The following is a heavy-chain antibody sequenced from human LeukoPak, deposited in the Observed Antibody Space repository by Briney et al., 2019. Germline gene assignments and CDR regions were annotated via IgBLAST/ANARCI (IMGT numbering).Heavy chain of an antibody. CDR1: GGSISNND. CDR3: ARVFIRWYSSSWADAFDI. V-gene: IGHV4-59*12. D-gene: IGHD6-13*01. J-gene: IGHJ3*02. Sequence: SETLSLTCTVSGGSISNNDWSWIRQPPGKGLEWIGYIYNSGSTNYNPSLKSRVTISVDTSKNQFSMKLSSVTAADTAVYYCARVFIRWYSSSWADAFDIWGQGTMVTVSS. CDR2: IYNSGST.